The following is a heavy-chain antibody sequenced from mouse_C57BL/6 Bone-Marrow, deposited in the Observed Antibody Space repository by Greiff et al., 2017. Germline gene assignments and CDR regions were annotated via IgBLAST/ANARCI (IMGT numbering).Heavy chain of an antibody. CDR2: IYPRSGNT. D-gene: IGHD1-1*01. J-gene: IGHJ2*01. CDR3: ARWAAVVATNFGY. CDR1: GYTFTSYG. V-gene: IGHV1-81*01. Sequence: VQLQQSGAELARPGASVKLSCKASGYTFTSYGISWVKQRTGQGLEWIGEIYPRSGNTYYNEKFKGKATMTADKSSSTAYMELRSLTSEDSAVYFCARWAAVVATNFGYWGQGATLTVSS.